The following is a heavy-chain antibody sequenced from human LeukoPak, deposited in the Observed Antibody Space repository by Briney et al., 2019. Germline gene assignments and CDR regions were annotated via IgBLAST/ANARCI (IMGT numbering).Heavy chain of an antibody. CDR2: IDPSDSYT. CDR1: GYSFTSYW. V-gene: IGHV5-10-1*01. CDR3: ARHRALDIAGHNWFDP. Sequence: GESLKISCKGSGYSFTSYWISWVRQMPGKGLEWMGRIDPSDSYTSYSPSFQGHVTISADKSITTAYLQWSSLKASDTAMYYCARHRALDIAGHNWFDPWGQGTLVTVSS. J-gene: IGHJ5*02. D-gene: IGHD1-20*01.